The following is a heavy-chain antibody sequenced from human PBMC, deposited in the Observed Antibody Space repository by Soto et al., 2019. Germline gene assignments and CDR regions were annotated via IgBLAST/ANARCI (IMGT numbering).Heavy chain of an antibody. CDR3: ASLESLFRGSYYYGMDV. CDR2: ITPFNGNT. V-gene: IGHV1-45*02. D-gene: IGHD3-10*01. J-gene: IGHJ6*02. Sequence: SVKVSCKASGYTFTYRYLHWVRQAPGQALEWMGWITPFNGNTNYAQKFQDRVTITRDRSMSTAYMELSSLRSEDTAMYYCASLESLFRGSYYYGMDVWGQGTTVTVSS. CDR1: GYTFTYRY.